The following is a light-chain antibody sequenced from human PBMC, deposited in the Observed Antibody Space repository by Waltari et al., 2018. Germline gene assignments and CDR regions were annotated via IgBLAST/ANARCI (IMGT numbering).Light chain of an antibody. J-gene: IGKJ1*01. CDR2: GTS. CDR3: QQYDYWPWT. V-gene: IGKV3D-15*01. Sequence: IVMTPSPATLSPSPGESATLSCRASQSVRSTFDWFQQKPGQPPRLLIYGTSTRATGIPARFTGSGSGTEFSLTISSLQPEDFATYYCQQYDYWPWTFGQGTRVETK. CDR1: QSVRST.